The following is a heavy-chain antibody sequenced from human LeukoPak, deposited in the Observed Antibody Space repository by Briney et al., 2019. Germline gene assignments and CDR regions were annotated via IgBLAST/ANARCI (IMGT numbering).Heavy chain of an antibody. Sequence: PSETLSLTCTVSGGSISSGDYYWSWIRQPPGKGLEWIGYIYYSGSTYYNPFLKSRVTISVDTSKNQFSLKLSSVTAADTAVYYCARANYDSSGYYQRLTWFDPWGQGTLVTVSS. CDR2: IYYSGST. CDR1: GGSISSGDYY. J-gene: IGHJ5*02. D-gene: IGHD3-22*01. CDR3: ARANYDSSGYYQRLTWFDP. V-gene: IGHV4-30-4*01.